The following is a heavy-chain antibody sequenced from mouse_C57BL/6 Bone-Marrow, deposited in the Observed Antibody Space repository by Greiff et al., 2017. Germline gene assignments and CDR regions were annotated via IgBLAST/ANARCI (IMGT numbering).Heavy chain of an antibody. J-gene: IGHJ3*01. CDR1: GFNIKDDY. CDR3: TTGLLAY. V-gene: IGHV14-4*01. Sequence: LVEPGAELVRPGASVKLSCTASGFNIKDDYMHWVKQRPEQGLEWIGWIDPENGDTEYASKFQGKATITADTSSNTAYLQLSSLTSEDTAVYYCTTGLLAYWGQGTLVTVSA. D-gene: IGHD3-1*01. CDR2: IDPENGDT.